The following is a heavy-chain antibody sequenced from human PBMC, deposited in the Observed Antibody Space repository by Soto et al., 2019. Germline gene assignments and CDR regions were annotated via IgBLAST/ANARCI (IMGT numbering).Heavy chain of an antibody. V-gene: IGHV4-34*01. CDR2: INHSGST. J-gene: IGHJ4*02. CDR3: ARGRYYYDSSGYYRLDY. CDR1: GGSFSGYY. Sequence: SETLSLTCAVYGGSFSGYYWSWIRQPPGKGLEWIGEINHSGSTNYNPSLKSRVTISVDTSKNQFSLKLSSVTAADTAVYYCARGRYYYDSSGYYRLDYWGQGTQVTVSS. D-gene: IGHD3-22*01.